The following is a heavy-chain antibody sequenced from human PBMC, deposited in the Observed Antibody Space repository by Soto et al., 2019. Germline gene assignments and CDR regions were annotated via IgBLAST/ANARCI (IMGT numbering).Heavy chain of an antibody. CDR1: SGSISSSNW. J-gene: IGHJ3*02. CDR3: ARKYSGYASAFDI. Sequence: SETLSLTCAVSSGSISSSNWWSWVRQPPGKGLEWIGEIYHSGSTNYNPSLKSRVTISVDKSKNQFSLKLSSVTAADTAVYYCARKYSGYASAFDIWGQGTMVTVSS. V-gene: IGHV4-4*02. D-gene: IGHD5-12*01. CDR2: IYHSGST.